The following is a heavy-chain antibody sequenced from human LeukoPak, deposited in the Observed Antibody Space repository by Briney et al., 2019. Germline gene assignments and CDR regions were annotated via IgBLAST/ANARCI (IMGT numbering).Heavy chain of an antibody. D-gene: IGHD3-22*01. CDR3: AKDQFTMIVVVRSAFDY. CDR1: GFPFSSYG. CDR2: MRFDGSIE. Sequence: GGSLRLSCAASGFPFSSYGMHWVRQAPGKGPEWVAFMRFDGSIEYYADSVKGRFTISRDNSKNTLYLQMNSLRAEDTAVYYCAKDQFTMIVVVRSAFDYWGQGTLVTVSS. J-gene: IGHJ4*02. V-gene: IGHV3-30*02.